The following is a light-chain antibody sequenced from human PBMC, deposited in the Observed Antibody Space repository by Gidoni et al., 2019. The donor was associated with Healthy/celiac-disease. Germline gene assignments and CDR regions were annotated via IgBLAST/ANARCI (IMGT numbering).Light chain of an antibody. CDR3: QQYGISHT. V-gene: IGKV3-20*01. CDR2: GAS. CDR1: QSVSGSP. Sequence: EIVLTQSPGTLSLSPGERATLSCRASQSVSGSPLAWYQQKLGQAPRLLIYGASSRATGIPDRFSGSGSGTDFTLTISRLEPEDFAVYYCQQYGISHTFGQGTKLEIK. J-gene: IGKJ2*01.